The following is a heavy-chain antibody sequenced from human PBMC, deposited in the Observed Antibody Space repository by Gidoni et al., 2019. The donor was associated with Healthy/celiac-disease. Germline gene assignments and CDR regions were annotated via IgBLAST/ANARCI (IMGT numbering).Heavy chain of an antibody. CDR2: IWYDGSNK. CDR1: GFTFSSYG. Sequence: QVQLVESGGGVVQPGRSLRLSCAASGFTFSSYGMHWVRQAPGKGLVWVAVIWYDGSNKYYADSVKGRFTISRDNSKNTLYLQMNSLRAEDTAVYYCAREFYGDHGGWFDPWGQGTLVTVSS. J-gene: IGHJ5*02. D-gene: IGHD4-17*01. CDR3: AREFYGDHGGWFDP. V-gene: IGHV3-33*01.